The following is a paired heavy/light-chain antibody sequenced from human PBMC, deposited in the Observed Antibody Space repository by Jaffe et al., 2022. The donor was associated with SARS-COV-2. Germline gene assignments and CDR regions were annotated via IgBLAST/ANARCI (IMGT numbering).Heavy chain of an antibody. CDR3: AHRRSPYCSGGSCYDWFDP. CDR2: IYWDDDK. V-gene: IGHV2-5*02. CDR1: GFSLSTSGVG. Sequence: QITLKESGPTLVKPTQTLTLTCTFSGFSLSTSGVGVGWIRQPPGKALEWLALIYWDDDKRYSPSLKSRLTITKDTSKNQVVLTMTNMDPVDTATYYCAHRRSPYCSGGSCYDWFDPWGQGTLVTVSS. D-gene: IGHD2-15*01. J-gene: IGHJ5*02.
Light chain of an antibody. CDR2: DAS. J-gene: IGKJ1*01. Sequence: EIVLTQSPATLSLSPGERATLSCRASQSVSSYLAWYQQKPGQAPRLLIYDASNRATGIPARFSGSGSGTDFTLTISSLEPEDFAVYYCQQRSNWTFGQGTKVEIK. CDR3: QQRSNWT. V-gene: IGKV3-11*01. CDR1: QSVSSY.